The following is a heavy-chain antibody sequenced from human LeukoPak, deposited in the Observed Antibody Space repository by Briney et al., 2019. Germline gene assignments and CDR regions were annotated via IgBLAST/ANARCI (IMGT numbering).Heavy chain of an antibody. CDR3: AKDWNHNTQYNWFDP. CDR1: GFTFSSYG. J-gene: IGHJ5*02. V-gene: IGHV3-30*18. D-gene: IGHD1-14*01. CDR2: ISYDGSNK. Sequence: GRSLRLSCAASGFTFSSYGMHWVRQAPGKGLEWVAVISYDGSNKYYADSVKGRFTISRDNSKNTLYLQMNSLRAEDTAVYYCAKDWNHNTQYNWFDPWGQGTQVTVSS.